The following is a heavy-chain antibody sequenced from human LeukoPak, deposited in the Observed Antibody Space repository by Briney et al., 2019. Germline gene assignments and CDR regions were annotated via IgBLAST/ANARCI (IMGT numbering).Heavy chain of an antibody. J-gene: IGHJ4*02. Sequence: SETLSLTCAVYGGSFSGYYWSWIRQSPGKGLEWIGEINHSGSTNYNPSLKSRVTISVDTSKNQFSLKLSSVTAADTAVYYCARDEMATITLDYWGQGTLVTVSS. CDR1: GGSFSGYY. V-gene: IGHV4-34*01. CDR2: INHSGST. D-gene: IGHD5-24*01. CDR3: ARDEMATITLDY.